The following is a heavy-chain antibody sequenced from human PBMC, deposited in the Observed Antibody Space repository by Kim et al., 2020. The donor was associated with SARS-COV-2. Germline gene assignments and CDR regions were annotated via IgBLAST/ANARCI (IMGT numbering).Heavy chain of an antibody. Sequence: ASVKVSCKASGYTFTSYDINWVRQATGQGLECMGWMNPNSGNTGYAQKFQGRVTMTRNTSISTAYMELSSLRSEDTAVYYCTRVYYGSGSYWNLYYYYYYGMDVWGQGTTVTVSS. CDR2: MNPNSGNT. CDR1: GYTFTSYD. D-gene: IGHD3-10*01. J-gene: IGHJ6*02. V-gene: IGHV1-8*01. CDR3: TRVYYGSGSYWNLYYYYYYGMDV.